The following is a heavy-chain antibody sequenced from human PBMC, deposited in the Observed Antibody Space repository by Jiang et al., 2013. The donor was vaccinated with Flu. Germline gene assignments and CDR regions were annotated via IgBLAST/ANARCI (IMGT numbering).Heavy chain of an antibody. V-gene: IGHV3-23*01. CDR3: AKDRGSASVPRRPDH. CDR1: GFTFSTYA. Sequence: QLLESGGGLVQPGGSLRLSCSASGFTFSTYAMTWVRQAPGKGLEWVSAISASGTDTYYTDSVKGRFTISRDNSKNTLFLQMNSLRAEDTAIFYCAKDRGSASVPRRPDHWGQGTLVSVSS. CDR2: ISASGTDT. D-gene: IGHD3-10*01. J-gene: IGHJ4*02.